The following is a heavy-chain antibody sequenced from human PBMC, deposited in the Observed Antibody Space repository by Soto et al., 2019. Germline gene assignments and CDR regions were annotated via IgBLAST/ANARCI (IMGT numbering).Heavy chain of an antibody. Sequence: GGPLRLSCAASGFTFIIYAMCWVRQAPGKGLEWVSTIGERGGSSYYADSLKGRFTISRDNSKGTLYLQMNNLRAEDTALYYCAIKGPPCNAFDMWVQGTMLTI. CDR3: AIKGPPCNAFDM. V-gene: IGHV3-23*01. CDR1: GFTFIIYA. CDR2: IGERGGSS. J-gene: IGHJ3*02.